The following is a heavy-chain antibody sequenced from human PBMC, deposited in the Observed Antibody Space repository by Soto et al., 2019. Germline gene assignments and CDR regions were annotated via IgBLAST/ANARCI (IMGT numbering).Heavy chain of an antibody. V-gene: IGHV1-69*09. D-gene: IGHD3-3*01. J-gene: IGHJ6*02. Sequence: QVQLLQSGAEVKKPGSSVKVSCNASGGTLSSYVTNWVRQAPGQGLEWMGRIIPTAGIVNYAQKFQSRVTLTADESRTTVHTELSSLKVEDTAVYCCARESPRRRLKMGRKYYYFCGEYDRPTPEPEYFGSSALDVWGQGTTVSVSS. CDR1: GGTLSSYV. CDR2: IIPTAGIV. CDR3: ARESPRRRLKMGRKYYYFCGEYDRPTPEPEYFGSSALDV.